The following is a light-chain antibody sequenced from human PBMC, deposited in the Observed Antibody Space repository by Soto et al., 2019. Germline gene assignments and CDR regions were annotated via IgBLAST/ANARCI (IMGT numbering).Light chain of an antibody. CDR2: EVS. CDR3: FQGTHWVGT. CDR1: QSLVYNDGNTY. Sequence: DAVMTQSPLSLPVTLGQPASISCRSSQSLVYNDGNTYLDWFQQRPGQSPRRLIYEVSNWDSWVPDRFIGGGSGSHYILKISRGEAEDVGVYYCFQGTHWVGTFGQGTKVEIK. J-gene: IGKJ1*01. V-gene: IGKV2D-30*01.